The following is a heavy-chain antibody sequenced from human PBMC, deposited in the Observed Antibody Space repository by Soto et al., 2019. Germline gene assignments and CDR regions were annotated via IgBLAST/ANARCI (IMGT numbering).Heavy chain of an antibody. Sequence: ASVKVSCKASGYTFTGYYMHWVRQTPGQGLEWMGWINPNSGGTNYAQKFQGRVTMTRDTSISTAYMELSRLRSDDTAVYYCARDKYSNYGYYYYGMDVWGQGTTVTVSS. V-gene: IGHV1-2*02. CDR2: INPNSGGT. CDR1: GYTFTGYY. D-gene: IGHD4-4*01. J-gene: IGHJ6*02. CDR3: ARDKYSNYGYYYYGMDV.